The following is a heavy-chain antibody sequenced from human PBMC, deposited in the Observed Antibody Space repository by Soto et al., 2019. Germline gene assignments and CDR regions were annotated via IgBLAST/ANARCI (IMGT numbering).Heavy chain of an antibody. D-gene: IGHD4-17*01. Sequence: EVQLLESGGGLVQPGGSLRLSCAASGFTFSSYAMSWVRQAPGKGLEWVSAISGSGGSTYYADSVKGRFTISRDNSKNTLYLQMNSLRAEDTDVYYGAKDPDDYGDLSDAFDIWGQGTMVTVSS. CDR1: GFTFSSYA. J-gene: IGHJ3*02. CDR3: AKDPDDYGDLSDAFDI. CDR2: ISGSGGST. V-gene: IGHV3-23*01.